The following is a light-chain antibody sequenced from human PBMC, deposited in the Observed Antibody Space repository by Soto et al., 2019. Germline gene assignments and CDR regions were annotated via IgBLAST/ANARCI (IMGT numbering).Light chain of an antibody. CDR3: QSYDSSLSGWV. Sequence: QSVLTQRPSVSGAPGQRVTISCTGSSCNIGAGYDVHWYQQLPGTAPKLLIYGNSNRPSGVPDRFSGSKSGTSASLAITGLRAEDEADYYCQSYDSSLSGWVFGEGTKLTVL. CDR2: GNS. CDR1: SCNIGAGYD. J-gene: IGLJ3*02. V-gene: IGLV1-40*01.